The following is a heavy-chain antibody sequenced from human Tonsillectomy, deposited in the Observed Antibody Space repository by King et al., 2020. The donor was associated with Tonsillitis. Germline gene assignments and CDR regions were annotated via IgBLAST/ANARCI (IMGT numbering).Heavy chain of an antibody. J-gene: IGHJ3*02. D-gene: IGHD3-22*01. CDR1: GFTFSTYW. CDR2: VNQGGTEK. V-gene: IGHV3-7*03. CDR3: ASYYDAGGYNDAFDI. Sequence: VQLVESGGALVHPGGSLRLSCAASGFTFSTYWMTWVRQAPGKGLEWVANVNQGGTEKYYVDSVKGRFTISRDNAKNSLYLQMNSLRAEDTALYYCASYYDAGGYNDAFDIWGQGIMVTVSS.